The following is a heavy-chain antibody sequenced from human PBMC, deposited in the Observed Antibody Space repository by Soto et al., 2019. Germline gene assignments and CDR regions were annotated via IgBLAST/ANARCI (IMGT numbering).Heavy chain of an antibody. CDR1: GFIFSDAW. D-gene: IGHD6-19*01. CDR2: IKRTTNGGTT. J-gene: IGHJ4*02. Sequence: EVQLVESGGGLLKPGGSLRLSCAASGFIFSDAWMSWVRQVSGKGLEWVGRIKRTTNGGTTDYAAPVKGRFTISRDHSKNTWYRQMNSLNPEDTAVYYCTTVGHSDSSGWSFDYWGQGTLVIVSS. CDR3: TTVGHSDSSGWSFDY. V-gene: IGHV3-15*01.